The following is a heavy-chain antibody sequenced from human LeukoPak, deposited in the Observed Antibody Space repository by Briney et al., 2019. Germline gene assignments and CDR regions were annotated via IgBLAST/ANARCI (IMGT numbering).Heavy chain of an antibody. D-gene: IGHD2-2*01. V-gene: IGHV4-39*07. CDR1: GGSISSSSYY. Sequence: PSETLSLTCTVSGGSISSSSYYWGWIRQPPGKGLEWIGSIYYSGSTYYNPSLKSRVTISVDTSKNQFSLKLSSVTAADTAVYYCARDPFLGYCSSSSCWAFDYWGQGTLVTVSS. J-gene: IGHJ4*02. CDR2: IYYSGST. CDR3: ARDPFLGYCSSSSCWAFDY.